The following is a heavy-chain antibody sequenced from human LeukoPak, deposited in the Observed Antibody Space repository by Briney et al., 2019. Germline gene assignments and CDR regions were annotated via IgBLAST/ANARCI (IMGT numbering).Heavy chain of an antibody. V-gene: IGHV1-18*01. Sequence: ASVKVSCKASGYTFTSYGISWVRQAPGQGLEWMGWISSYNGNTNYAQKLQGRVTMTTDTSTSTAYMELRSLRSDDTAVYYCARDSMVTGWFDPWGQGTLVTVSS. J-gene: IGHJ5*02. CDR1: GYTFTSYG. CDR3: ARDSMVTGWFDP. D-gene: IGHD5-18*01. CDR2: ISSYNGNT.